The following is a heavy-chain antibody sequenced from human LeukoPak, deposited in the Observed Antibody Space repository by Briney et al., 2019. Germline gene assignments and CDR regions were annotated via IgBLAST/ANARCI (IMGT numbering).Heavy chain of an antibody. CDR2: IYYSGST. CDR3: ARGDSSGYLFDD. Sequence: SETLSLTCTVSGGSISSGGYYWSWIRQRPGKGLEWIGYIYYSGSTYYNPSLKSRVTISVDTSKNQFSLKLSSVTAADTAVYYCARGDSSGYLFDDWGQGTLVTVSS. CDR1: GGSISSGGYY. V-gene: IGHV4-31*03. D-gene: IGHD3-22*01. J-gene: IGHJ4*02.